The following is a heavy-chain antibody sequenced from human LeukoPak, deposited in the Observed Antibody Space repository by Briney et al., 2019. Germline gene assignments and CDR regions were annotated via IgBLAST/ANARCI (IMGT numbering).Heavy chain of an antibody. CDR1: GFTFSSYA. CDR3: ARALPGYYDTRGRYYYMDV. J-gene: IGHJ6*03. D-gene: IGHD3-22*01. V-gene: IGHV3-21*01. Sequence: PGGSLRLSCAASGFTFSSYAIHWVRQAPGKGLEWVSSISYSSSYIYYVDSVKGRFTISRDNAKNSLYLQMHSLRAEDTAVYYCARALPGYYDTRGRYYYMDVWGKGTTVTVSS. CDR2: ISYSSSYI.